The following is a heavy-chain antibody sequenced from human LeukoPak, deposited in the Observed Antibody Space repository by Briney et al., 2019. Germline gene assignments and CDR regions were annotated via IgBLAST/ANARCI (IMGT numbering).Heavy chain of an antibody. CDR1: GFAFSNYA. CDR2: VSYDGSSK. V-gene: IGHV3-30-3*01. D-gene: IGHD2-2*01. Sequence: PGGSLRLSCAASGFAFSNYAMHWVRQAPGKGLEWVAVVSYDGSSKYYADSVKGRFTVSRDNSENTLYLQMNSLRGEDTAVYFCARDRLYCSSTICYGYYYYYMDVWGKGTTVTVSS. J-gene: IGHJ6*03. CDR3: ARDRLYCSSTICYGYYYYYMDV.